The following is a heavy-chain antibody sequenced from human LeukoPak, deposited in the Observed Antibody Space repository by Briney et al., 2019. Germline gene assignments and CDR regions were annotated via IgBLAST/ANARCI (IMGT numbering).Heavy chain of an antibody. CDR3: ARDFWEGFDY. CDR1: GYTFTSYY. Sequence: ASVKVSCKASGYTFTSYYMHWVRQAPGQGLEWMGIIHPSGGSTSYAQKFQGRVTMTRDTSTTTVYMELNSLRAEDTAVYYCARDFWEGFDYWGQGTLVTVSS. J-gene: IGHJ4*02. CDR2: IHPSGGST. D-gene: IGHD3-3*01. V-gene: IGHV1-46*01.